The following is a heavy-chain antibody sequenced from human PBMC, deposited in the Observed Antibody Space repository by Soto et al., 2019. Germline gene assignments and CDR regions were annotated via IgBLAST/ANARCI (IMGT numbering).Heavy chain of an antibody. Sequence: EVQLVESGGGLVQPGKSLRLSCAASGFTFDDYAMHWVRQAPGKGLEWVSGISWDSGSIDYSDSVKGRFTFTRDNTKDSLYLQMNSLRAEDTALYYCARGLSYCFGSYVLFDAFDIWGQGTMVTVSS. CDR2: ISWDSGSI. CDR1: GFTFDDYA. J-gene: IGHJ3*02. V-gene: IGHV3-9*01. CDR3: ARGLSYCFGSYVLFDAFDI. D-gene: IGHD3-10*01.